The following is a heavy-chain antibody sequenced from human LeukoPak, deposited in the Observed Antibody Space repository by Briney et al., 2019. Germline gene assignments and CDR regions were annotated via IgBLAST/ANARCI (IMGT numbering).Heavy chain of an antibody. Sequence: SETLSLTCTVSGYSISSGYYWGWIRQPPGKGLEWIGSIYHSGSTYYNPSLKSRVTISVDTSKNQFSLKLSSVTAADTAVYYCARGAPPQNWGQGALVTVSS. CDR3: ARGAPPQN. J-gene: IGHJ4*02. CDR2: IYHSGST. CDR1: GYSISSGYY. V-gene: IGHV4-38-2*02.